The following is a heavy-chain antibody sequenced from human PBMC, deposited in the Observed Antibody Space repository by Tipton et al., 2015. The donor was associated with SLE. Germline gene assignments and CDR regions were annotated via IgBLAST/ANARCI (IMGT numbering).Heavy chain of an antibody. V-gene: IGHV4-4*07. CDR2: IYTSGST. CDR3: ARDSPYYYDSSGYLDYYYGMDV. D-gene: IGHD3-22*01. Sequence: TLSLTCTVSGGSISSYYWSWIRQPAGKGLEWIGRIYTSGSTNYNPSLKSRVTMSVDTSKNQFSLKLSSVTAADTAVYYCARDSPYYYDSSGYLDYYYGMDVWGQGTTVTVSS. J-gene: IGHJ6*02. CDR1: GGSISSYY.